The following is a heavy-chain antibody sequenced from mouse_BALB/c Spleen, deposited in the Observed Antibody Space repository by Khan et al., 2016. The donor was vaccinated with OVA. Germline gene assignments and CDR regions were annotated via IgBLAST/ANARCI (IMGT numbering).Heavy chain of an antibody. D-gene: IGHD1-1*01. CDR3: TPVGYYYVSFAY. CDR2: IYPFNDDT. Sequence: EVQLVESGPELVKPGASVKMSCKASGYTFTSYVMHWVQQKPGLGLEWIGYIYPFNDDTKYNEKFKGQATLTSDRSSSTAYMELSSLTSEDSADYCCTPVGYYYVSFAYWGQGTLVTVSA. V-gene: IGHV1S136*01. J-gene: IGHJ3*01. CDR1: GYTFTSYV.